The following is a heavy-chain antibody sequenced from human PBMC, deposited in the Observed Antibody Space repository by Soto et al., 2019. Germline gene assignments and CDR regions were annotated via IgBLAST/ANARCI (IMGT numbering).Heavy chain of an antibody. CDR1: GDSVSSNSAA. D-gene: IGHD4-17*01. Sequence: SQTLSLTCAISGDSVSSNSAAWNWIRQSPSRGLEWLGRTYYRSKWYNDYAVSVKSRITINPDTSKNQFSLQLNSVTPEDTALYYCARTTTVTNLYYYYGMDVWGKGTTVTVSS. J-gene: IGHJ6*04. CDR3: ARTTTVTNLYYYYGMDV. CDR2: TYYRSKWYN. V-gene: IGHV6-1*01.